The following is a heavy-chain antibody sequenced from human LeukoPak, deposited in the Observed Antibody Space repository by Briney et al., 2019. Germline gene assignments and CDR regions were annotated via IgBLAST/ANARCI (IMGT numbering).Heavy chain of an antibody. CDR3: ARDSPTSSPYYYDGRPYYYGMDV. D-gene: IGHD3-22*01. Sequence: ASVTVSCKASGYTFTSYGISWVRQAPGQGLEWMGWISAYNGNTNYAQKLQGRVTMTTDTSTSTAYMELRSLRSDDTAVYYCARDSPTSSPYYYDGRPYYYGMDVWGQGTTVTVSS. CDR1: GYTFTSYG. V-gene: IGHV1-18*01. J-gene: IGHJ6*02. CDR2: ISAYNGNT.